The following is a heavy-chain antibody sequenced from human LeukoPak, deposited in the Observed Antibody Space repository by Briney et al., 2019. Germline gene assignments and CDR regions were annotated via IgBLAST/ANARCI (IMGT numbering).Heavy chain of an antibody. CDR1: GGSISSSGYY. D-gene: IGHD5-24*01. V-gene: IGHV4-39*07. J-gene: IGHJ3*02. Sequence: SETLSLTCSVSGGSISSSGYYWGWIRQSPGKGLEWIGNKYYGGTVYYNPSLKSRVTISVDTSKNQFSLKLSSVTAADTAVYYCARVRDGYNPNDAFDIWGQGTMVTVSS. CDR3: ARVRDGYNPNDAFDI. CDR2: KYYGGTV.